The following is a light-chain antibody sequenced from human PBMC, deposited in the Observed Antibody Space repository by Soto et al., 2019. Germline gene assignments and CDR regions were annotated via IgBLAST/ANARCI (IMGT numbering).Light chain of an antibody. CDR3: QKYNSAPLT. V-gene: IGKV1-27*01. J-gene: IGKJ4*01. CDR2: AAS. Sequence: DIQMTQSPSSLSASVGDRVTITFLASQGISSYLAWYQQKPGKVPKVLIYAASTLQSGVPSRFSGSGSGTDFTLTISSLQPEDAATYYCQKYNSAPLTFGGGTKVESK. CDR1: QGISSY.